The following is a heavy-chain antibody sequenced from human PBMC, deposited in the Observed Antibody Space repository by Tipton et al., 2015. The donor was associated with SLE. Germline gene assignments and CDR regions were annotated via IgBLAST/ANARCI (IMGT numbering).Heavy chain of an antibody. J-gene: IGHJ3*02. Sequence: TLSLTCTVSGGSISSGGYYWSWIRQHPVKGLEWIGYIYYIESTHYNPSLKSRVTISLDTSENQFSLSLTSLTAADTAMYYCARYGDDYGDNAHALETWGQGTLVIVSA. V-gene: IGHV4-31*03. D-gene: IGHD4-17*01. CDR2: IYYIEST. CDR1: GGSISSGGYY. CDR3: ARYGDDYGDNAHALET.